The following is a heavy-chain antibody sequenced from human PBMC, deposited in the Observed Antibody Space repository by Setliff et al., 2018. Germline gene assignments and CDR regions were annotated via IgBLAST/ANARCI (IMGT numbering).Heavy chain of an antibody. Sequence: ASVKVSCKASEYTFTIYAIHWVRQAPGQRLEWMGWINPDNGNRKYSQRFQGRVTITRDTSASTVFLELSTLRSEDTAVYYCTRDFLGATASFDIWGQGTMVTVSS. J-gene: IGHJ3*02. CDR2: INPDNGNR. D-gene: IGHD3-3*01. CDR3: TRDFLGATASFDI. CDR1: EYTFTIYA. V-gene: IGHV1-3*01.